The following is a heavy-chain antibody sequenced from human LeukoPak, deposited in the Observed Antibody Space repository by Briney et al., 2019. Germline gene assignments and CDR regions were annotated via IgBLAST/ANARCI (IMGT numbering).Heavy chain of an antibody. CDR1: GDSSSNSLYY. CDR3: AREYTLYRSGWFLDY. J-gene: IGHJ4*02. Sequence: ASETLSLTCTVSGDSSSNSLYYWGWIRQPPGKGLEWIGSIDYSGSTYYNPSLKSRAAISIDMSKNQFSLKLSSVTAADTAVFYCAREYTLYRSGWFLDYWGQGTVVTVSS. D-gene: IGHD6-19*01. V-gene: IGHV4-39*07. CDR2: IDYSGST.